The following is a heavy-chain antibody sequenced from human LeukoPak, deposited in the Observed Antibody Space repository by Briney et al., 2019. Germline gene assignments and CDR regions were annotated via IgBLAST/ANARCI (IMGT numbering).Heavy chain of an antibody. J-gene: IGHJ4*02. V-gene: IGHV4-59*08. CDR2: IYYRGST. D-gene: IGHD6-19*01. CDR1: GGSITNYY. CDR3: ARHQVLYSSGWFDY. Sequence: PSETLSLICTVSGGSITNYYWSWIRQPPGKGLEYIGNIYYRGSTNYNPSLKSRVTISVDTSKNQFSLKLSSVTAADTAVYYCARHQVLYSSGWFDYWGQGTLVTVSS.